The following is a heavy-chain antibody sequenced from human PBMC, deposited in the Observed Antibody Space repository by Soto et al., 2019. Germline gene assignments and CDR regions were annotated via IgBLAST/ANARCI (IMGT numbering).Heavy chain of an antibody. V-gene: IGHV3-64*01. CDR1: VFTFSNYE. CDR2: ISNNGAHT. CDR3: ARRGYGSRWPNVYMDV. J-gene: IGHJ6*03. Sequence: EAQLVESGGGLVQPGGSLRLSCAASVFTFSNYEMHWVRQAPVKGLEYVSGISNNGAHTDYAKSVKGRFTISRDNSENTLYLQMGSLRAEDMALYYCARRGYGSRWPNVYMDVWGKGTTVTVSS. D-gene: IGHD6-13*01.